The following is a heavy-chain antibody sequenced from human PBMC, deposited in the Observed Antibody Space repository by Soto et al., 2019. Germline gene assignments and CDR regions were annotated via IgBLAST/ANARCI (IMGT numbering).Heavy chain of an antibody. CDR3: ARVIRGYYDFWSGYDAAYDWFDS. J-gene: IGHJ5*01. V-gene: IGHV4-31*03. Sequence: SETLSLTCTFSGCSISSGGYYWSWTRQHPGKGLEWIGYIYYSGSTYYNPSLKSRVTISVDTSKNQFSLKLSSVTAADTAVYYCARVIRGYYDFWSGYDAAYDWFDSWGQGTLVTVS. CDR2: IYYSGST. D-gene: IGHD3-3*01. CDR1: GCSISSGGYY.